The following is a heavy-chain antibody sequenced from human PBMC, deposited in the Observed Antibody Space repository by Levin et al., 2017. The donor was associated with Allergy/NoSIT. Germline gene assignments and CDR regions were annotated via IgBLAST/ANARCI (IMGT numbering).Heavy chain of an antibody. J-gene: IGHJ2*01. CDR2: ASGSGEST. Sequence: GGSLRLSCAASGLTFSRYAVNWVRRAPGKGLEWVSVASGSGESTYYADSVKGRFTISRDNAKNTVFLQMNRLRVEDTAIYYCAKDSLHEEVSANFWYFDLWGRGTQVTVSS. CDR3: AKDSLHEEVSANFWYFDL. D-gene: IGHD2-15*01. V-gene: IGHV3-23*01. CDR1: GLTFSRYA.